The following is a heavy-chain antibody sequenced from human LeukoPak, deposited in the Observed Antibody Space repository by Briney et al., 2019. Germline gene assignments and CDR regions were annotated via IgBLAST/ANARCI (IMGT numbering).Heavy chain of an antibody. CDR1: GDSISDKYW. J-gene: IGHJ1*01. Sequence: PSGTLSLTCAVSGDSISDKYWWRWVRQFPDKGLEWIGEVYRSGGTSYNPSLKSRVTVSIDYSKNQFSLNLSSVTAADTAVYYCARHAYGDYGVFQHWGQGTLVTVSS. V-gene: IGHV4-4*02. CDR3: ARHAYGDYGVFQH. D-gene: IGHD4-17*01. CDR2: VYRSGGT.